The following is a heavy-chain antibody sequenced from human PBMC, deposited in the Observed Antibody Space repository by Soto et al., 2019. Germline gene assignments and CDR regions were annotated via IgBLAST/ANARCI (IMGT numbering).Heavy chain of an antibody. J-gene: IGHJ6*02. D-gene: IGHD3-22*01. CDR2: IIPIFDIT. CDR3: ARPDEGGYYSNHHYYDALDV. Sequence: QVQLVQSGAEVKKPGSSVKVSCKASGGTFRSYSISWVRQAPGQGLEWMGGIIPIFDITSYAQKIQGRVTITADESTSTAYMELSSLGSDDTAVYYCARPDEGGYYSNHHYYDALDVWGQGTTVTV. CDR1: GGTFRSYS. V-gene: IGHV1-69*01.